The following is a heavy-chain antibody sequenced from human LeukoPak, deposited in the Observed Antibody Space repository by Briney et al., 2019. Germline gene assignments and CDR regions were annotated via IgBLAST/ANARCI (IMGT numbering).Heavy chain of an antibody. CDR1: GYTFTGYY. CDR3: ARDRGYCSSTSCYDWFDP. CDR2: INPNSGGT. J-gene: IGHJ5*02. V-gene: IGHV1-2*02. Sequence: ASVKVSCKASGYTFTGYYIHWVRQAPGQGLEWMGWINPNSGGTNYAQKFQGRVTMTRDTSISTAYMELSRLRSDDTAVYYCARDRGYCSSTSCYDWFDPWGQGTLVTVSS. D-gene: IGHD2-2*01.